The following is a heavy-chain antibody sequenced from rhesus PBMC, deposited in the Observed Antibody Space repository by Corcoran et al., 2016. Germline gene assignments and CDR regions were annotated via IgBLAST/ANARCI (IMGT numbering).Heavy chain of an antibody. CDR3: ARNTPGIQRKHYSFDY. D-gene: IGHD5-42*01. V-gene: IGHV4-76*01. J-gene: IGHJ4*01. CDR1: GVSLCCEYD. Sequence: QVQLQESGPGLVKPSETLSLTCAVSGVSLCCEYDCTWVRPPPGKWLEWIGYIHGGSGSTNYNPSLKNRVTFSKDTSKNQFSLKLSSVTAADTAVYFCARNTPGIQRKHYSFDYWGQGVLVTVSS. CDR2: IHGGSGST.